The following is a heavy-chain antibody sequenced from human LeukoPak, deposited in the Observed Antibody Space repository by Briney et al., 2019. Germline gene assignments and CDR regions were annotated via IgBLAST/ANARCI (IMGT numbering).Heavy chain of an antibody. CDR2: ISGSGSTK. CDR1: GFTFSDYY. D-gene: IGHD1-26*01. V-gene: IGHV3-11*04. J-gene: IGHJ4*02. CDR3: ARVSGSSLTHYFDY. Sequence: GGSLRLSCAASGFTFSDYYMSWIRQAPGKGLEWVSYISGSGSTKYYADSVKGRFTISRDNAKNSLYLQVNSLRAEDTAVYYCARVSGSSLTHYFDYWGQGTPVTVSS.